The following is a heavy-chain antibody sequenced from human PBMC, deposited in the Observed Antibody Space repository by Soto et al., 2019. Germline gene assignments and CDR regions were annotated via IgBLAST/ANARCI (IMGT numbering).Heavy chain of an antibody. Sequence: EVQLVESGGGLVQPGGSLTLSCAASGFTVSNNYMIWFRLPPGKGLEWVSLIYSGGTTYYADAVKGRFTISRHNSKNKLYIQMNTLRGEKPAVYYCARKGWGMSTVGMWGPGTLVTVSS. D-gene: IGHD1-26*01. V-gene: IGHV3-53*04. CDR2: IYSGGTT. CDR3: ARKGWGMSTVGM. J-gene: IGHJ4*02. CDR1: GFTVSNNY.